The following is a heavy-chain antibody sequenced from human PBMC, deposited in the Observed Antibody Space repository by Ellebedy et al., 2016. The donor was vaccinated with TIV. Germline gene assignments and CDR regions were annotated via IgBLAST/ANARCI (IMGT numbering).Heavy chain of an antibody. V-gene: IGHV4-4*02. J-gene: IGHJ4*02. Sequence: SETLSLTCGVSDDYISRSNWWSWVRQPLGKGLEWIGEIYDTGSTNYNPSLKSRVTISIDYSKNQFSLRLTSVTAADKAVYYCARLGMLLESRGDYWGQGTLVTVSS. CDR2: IYDTGST. CDR3: ARLGMLLESRGDY. CDR1: DDYISRSNW. D-gene: IGHD2-8*01.